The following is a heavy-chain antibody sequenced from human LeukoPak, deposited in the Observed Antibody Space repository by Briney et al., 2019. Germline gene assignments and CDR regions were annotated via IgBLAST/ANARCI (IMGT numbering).Heavy chain of an antibody. CDR3: ARRVPYSGSYYSGYFDY. D-gene: IGHD1-26*01. CDR1: GSTFTSYG. Sequence: ASVTVSCTASGSTFTSYGISWVRQAPGHGPEGMGWISAYNGNTNHAQKLQGRVTMTTDTSTSTAYMELRSLRSDETAVYYCARRVPYSGSYYSGYFDYWGQGTLVTVSS. CDR2: ISAYNGNT. V-gene: IGHV1-18*01. J-gene: IGHJ4*02.